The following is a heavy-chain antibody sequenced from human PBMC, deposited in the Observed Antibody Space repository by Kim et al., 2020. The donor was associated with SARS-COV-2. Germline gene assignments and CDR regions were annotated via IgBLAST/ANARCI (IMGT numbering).Heavy chain of an antibody. V-gene: IGHV1-3*01. Sequence: FQGRVTITRDTSASTAYMEMSSLRSEDTAVYYCARGRYYDSSGYRVYFDYWGQGTLVTVSS. D-gene: IGHD3-22*01. CDR3: ARGRYYDSSGYRVYFDY. J-gene: IGHJ4*02.